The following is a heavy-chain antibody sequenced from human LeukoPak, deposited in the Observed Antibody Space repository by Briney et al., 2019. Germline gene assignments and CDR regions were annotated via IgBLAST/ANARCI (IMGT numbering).Heavy chain of an antibody. V-gene: IGHV5-51*01. CDR2: IYPGDSDT. J-gene: IGHJ4*02. Sequence: GESLKISCKGSGYSFTSYWIGWVRQMPGKGLEWMGIIYPGDSDTRYSPSFQGQVTISADKSISTAYLQWRSLKASDTAMYYCAGSTMVRGVIPYYFDYWGQGTLVTVSS. CDR3: AGSTMVRGVIPYYFDY. CDR1: GYSFTSYW. D-gene: IGHD3-10*01.